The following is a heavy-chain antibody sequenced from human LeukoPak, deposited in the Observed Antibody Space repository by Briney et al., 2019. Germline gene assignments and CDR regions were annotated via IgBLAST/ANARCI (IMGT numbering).Heavy chain of an antibody. CDR3: ARRRGYSYGSNWFDP. D-gene: IGHD5-18*01. J-gene: IGHJ5*02. V-gene: IGHV4-34*01. Sequence: SETLSLTCAVYGGSFSGYYWSWIRQPPGKGLEWIGEINHSGSTNYNPSLKSRVTISVDTSKNQFSLKLSSVTAADTAVYCCARRRGYSYGSNWFDPWGQGTLVTVSS. CDR2: INHSGST. CDR1: GGSFSGYY.